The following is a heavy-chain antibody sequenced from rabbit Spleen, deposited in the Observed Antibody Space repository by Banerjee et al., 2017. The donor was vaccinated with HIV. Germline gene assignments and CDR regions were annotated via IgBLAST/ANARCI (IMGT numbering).Heavy chain of an antibody. CDR2: IDTSSGNT. J-gene: IGHJ4*01. CDR1: GFDFTTTYY. D-gene: IGHD4-2*01. CDR3: ARDAGTYDYIDVYFNL. V-gene: IGHV1S45*01. Sequence: QEQLEESGGDLVKPGASLTLTCKASGFDFTTTYYMCWVRQAPGKGLELIACIDTSSGNTNYATWAKGRFTVSKTSSTTVTLQMTSLTAADTATYFCARDAGTYDYIDVYFNLWGPGTLVTVS.